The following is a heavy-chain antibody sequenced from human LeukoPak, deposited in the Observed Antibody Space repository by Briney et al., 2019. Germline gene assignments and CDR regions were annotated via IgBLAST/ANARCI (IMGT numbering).Heavy chain of an antibody. CDR1: GGSISSGGYS. D-gene: IGHD3-22*01. V-gene: IGHV4-30-2*01. CDR2: IYHSGST. J-gene: IGHJ4*02. Sequence: PSQTLSLTCAVSGGSISSGGYSWRWIRQPPGKGLEWIGYIYHSGSTYYNPSLKSRVTISVDRSKNQFSLKLSSVTAADTAVYYCASYYDSSGFDYWGQGTLATVSS. CDR3: ASYYDSSGFDY.